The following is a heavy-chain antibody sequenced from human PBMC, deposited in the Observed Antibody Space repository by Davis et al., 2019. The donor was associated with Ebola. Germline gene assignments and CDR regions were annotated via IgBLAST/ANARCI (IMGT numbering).Heavy chain of an antibody. CDR3: ASARSSGYDYGWYYYGMDV. V-gene: IGHV3-7*01. CDR1: GFTFSSYW. CDR2: IKQDGSEK. D-gene: IGHD5-12*01. J-gene: IGHJ6*02. Sequence: PGGSLRLSCAASGFTFSSYWMSWVRQAPGKGLEWVANIKQDGSEKYYVDSVKGRFTISRDNAKNSLYLQMNSLRAEDTAVYYCASARSSGYDYGWYYYGMDVWGQGTTVTVS.